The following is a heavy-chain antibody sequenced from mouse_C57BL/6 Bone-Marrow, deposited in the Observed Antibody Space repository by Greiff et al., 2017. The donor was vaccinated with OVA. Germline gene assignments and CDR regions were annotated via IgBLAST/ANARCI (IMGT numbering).Heavy chain of an antibody. J-gene: IGHJ2*01. V-gene: IGHV2-2*01. CDR1: GFSLTSYG. Sequence: QVQLQQSGPGLVQPSQSLSITCTVSGFSLTSYGVHWVRQSPGKGLEWLGVIWSGGSTDYNAAFISRLSISKDNSKSQVFFKMNSLQADDTAIYYCARNGEIYYYGSSFAWFAYWGQGTTLPVSS. CDR3: ARNGEIYYYGSSFAWFAY. CDR2: IWSGGST. D-gene: IGHD1-1*01.